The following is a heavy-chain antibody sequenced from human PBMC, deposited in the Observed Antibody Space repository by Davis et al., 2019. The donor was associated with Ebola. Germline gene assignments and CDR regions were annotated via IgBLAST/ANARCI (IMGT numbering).Heavy chain of an antibody. CDR3: ARSAYGAYYYYMDV. CDR1: GYSFSTYW. V-gene: IGHV5-51*01. D-gene: IGHD4-17*01. J-gene: IGHJ6*03. CDR2: IYPGDSDT. Sequence: GESLKISCKASGYSFSTYWIGWVRQKPGKGLEWMGIIYPGDSDTRYNPSFQGQVTISADKSITTAYLQWSSLKASDTAMYYCARSAYGAYYYYMDVWGKGTTVTVSS.